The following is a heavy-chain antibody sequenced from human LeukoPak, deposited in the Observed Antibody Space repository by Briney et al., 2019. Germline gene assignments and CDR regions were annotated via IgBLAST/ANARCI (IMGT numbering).Heavy chain of an antibody. J-gene: IGHJ6*03. V-gene: IGHV3-23*01. CDR1: GFTFSSSA. Sequence: PGGSLRLSCAASGFTFSSSAMSWVRQAPGKGLEWVSSIGGSGDSTNHADSVKGRFSISRDNSKNTLYLQMNSLRAEDTAVYYCAKGAHSNSYYYRDVWGKGTTATASS. CDR3: AKGAHSNSYYYRDV. D-gene: IGHD4-11*01. CDR2: IGGSGDST.